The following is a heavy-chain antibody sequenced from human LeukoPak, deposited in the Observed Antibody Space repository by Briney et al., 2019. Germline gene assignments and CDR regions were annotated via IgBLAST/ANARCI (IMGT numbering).Heavy chain of an antibody. Sequence: ASVKVSCMASGGTFSSYAISWVRQAPGQGLEWMGWISAYNGNTNYAQKLQGRVTMTTDTSTSTAYMELRSLRSDDTAVYYCARDSVVAATSVDYWGQGTLVTVSS. D-gene: IGHD2-15*01. CDR1: GGTFSSYA. J-gene: IGHJ4*02. CDR3: ARDSVVAATSVDY. CDR2: ISAYNGNT. V-gene: IGHV1-18*01.